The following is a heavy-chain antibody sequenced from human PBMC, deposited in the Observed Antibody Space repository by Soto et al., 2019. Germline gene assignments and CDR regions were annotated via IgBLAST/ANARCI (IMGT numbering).Heavy chain of an antibody. CDR1: GFTFDDYA. V-gene: IGHV3-66*01. Sequence: EVQLVESGGGLVQPGRSLRLSCAASGFTFDDYAMHWVRQAPGKGLEWVSVIYSGGSTYYADSVKGRFTISRDNSKNTLYLQMNSLRAEDTAVYYCARSCSLVPPSTSCYRRVDYWGQGTLVTVSS. CDR2: IYSGGST. J-gene: IGHJ4*02. CDR3: ARSCSLVPPSTSCYRRVDY. D-gene: IGHD2-2*02.